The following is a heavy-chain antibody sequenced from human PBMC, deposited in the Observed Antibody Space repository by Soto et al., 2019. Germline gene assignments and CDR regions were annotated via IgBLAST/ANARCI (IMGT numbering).Heavy chain of an antibody. CDR3: AKADGEQWLIPHLDN. D-gene: IGHD6-19*01. J-gene: IGHJ1*01. V-gene: IGHV3-23*01. Sequence: QPGGSLRLSCAASGFNFKKFAMGWVRQAPGEGLEWVSAISCCGGSTFYACSLSELFIPARDEFKNTLSLQLNSLRVEDTAHYYCAKADGEQWLIPHLDNWGQGTQVTVSS. CDR2: ISCCGGST. CDR1: GFNFKKFA.